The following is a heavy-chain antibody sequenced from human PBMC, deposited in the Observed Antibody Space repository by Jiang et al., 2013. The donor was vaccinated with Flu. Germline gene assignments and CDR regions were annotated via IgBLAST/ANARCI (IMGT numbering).Heavy chain of an antibody. J-gene: IGHJ3*02. D-gene: IGHD3-22*01. CDR3: AKEYQRITTIYDAFDM. CDR1: GFIFDDYG. CDR2: ISWNSGTV. Sequence: PGRSLRLSCTASGFIFDDYGLHWVRQAPGKGLEWVARISWNSGTVAYADSVKGRFTISRDNAKNSLYLQMNSLRAEDTALYYCAKEYQRITTIYDAFDMWGQGTMVTVSS. V-gene: IGHV3-9*01.